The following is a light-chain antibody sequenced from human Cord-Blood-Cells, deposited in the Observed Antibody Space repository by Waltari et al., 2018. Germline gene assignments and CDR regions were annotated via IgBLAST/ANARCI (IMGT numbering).Light chain of an antibody. V-gene: IGKV3-15*01. Sequence: EIVMTQSPATLSVSPGERATLSCRARQSVSSNLAWYQQKPGQAPKLLIYGAATRATGIPARFSGSGSGTEFTLTISSLQSEDFAVYYSQQYNNWPYTFGQGTKLEIK. CDR1: QSVSSN. CDR2: GAA. CDR3: QQYNNWPYT. J-gene: IGKJ2*01.